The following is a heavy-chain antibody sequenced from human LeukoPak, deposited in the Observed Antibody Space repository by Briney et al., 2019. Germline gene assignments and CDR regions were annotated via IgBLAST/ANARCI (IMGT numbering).Heavy chain of an antibody. J-gene: IGHJ4*02. CDR1: GGSISSGPYY. CDR2: ITYSGNT. D-gene: IGHD5-24*01. V-gene: IGHV4-31*03. Sequence: SETLSLTCTVSGGSISSGPYYWIWIRQHPGKGLEWIGYITYSGNTYYYPALNSRVTVSLDTSKTQFSLKLSSVTAADTAVYYCARGGRWLQDLDYWGQGTLVTVSS. CDR3: ARGGRWLQDLDY.